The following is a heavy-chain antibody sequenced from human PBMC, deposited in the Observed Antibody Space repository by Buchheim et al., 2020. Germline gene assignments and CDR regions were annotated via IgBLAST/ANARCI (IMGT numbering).Heavy chain of an antibody. CDR1: GGSFSGYY. CDR3: ARNAYYYYYYGMDI. CDR2: INHSGST. J-gene: IGHJ6*02. Sequence: QVQLQQWGAGLLKPSETLSLTRAVYGGSFSGYYWSWIRQPPGKGLEWIGEINHSGSTNYNPSLKSRVTISVDTSKNQFSLKLSSVTAADTAVYYCARNAYYYYYYGMDIWGQGTT. V-gene: IGHV4-34*01.